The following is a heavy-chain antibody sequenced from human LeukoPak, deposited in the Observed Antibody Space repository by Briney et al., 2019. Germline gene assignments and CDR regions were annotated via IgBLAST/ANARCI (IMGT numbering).Heavy chain of an antibody. J-gene: IGHJ5*02. D-gene: IGHD6-19*01. CDR1: GGSFSGYY. CDR2: INHSGST. Sequence: SETLSLTCAVYGGSFSGYYWSWIRQPPGKGLEWIGEINHSGSTNYNPSLKSRVTISVDTSKNQFSLKLSSVTAADTAVYYCATQSSGWYPNWFDPWGQGTLVTVSS. CDR3: ATQSSGWYPNWFDP. V-gene: IGHV4-34*01.